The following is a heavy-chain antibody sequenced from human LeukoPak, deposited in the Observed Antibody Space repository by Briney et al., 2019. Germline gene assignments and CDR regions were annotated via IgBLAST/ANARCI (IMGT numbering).Heavy chain of an antibody. J-gene: IGHJ6*03. D-gene: IGHD3-22*01. Sequence: ASVKVSCKASGYTFTGYYMHWVRQAPGQGLEWMGWINPNSGGTNYAQKFQGGVTMTRDTSISTAYMELSRLRSDDTAVYYCAREGRYYDSSGYYYYYYMDVWGKGTTVTVSS. CDR2: INPNSGGT. CDR1: GYTFTGYY. V-gene: IGHV1-2*02. CDR3: AREGRYYDSSGYYYYYYMDV.